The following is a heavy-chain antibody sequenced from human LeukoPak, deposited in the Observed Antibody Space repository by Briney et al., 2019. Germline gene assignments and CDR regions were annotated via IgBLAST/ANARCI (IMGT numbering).Heavy chain of an antibody. CDR1: GGSFSGYY. Sequence: PSETQSLTCAVYGGSFSGYYWSWIRQPPGKGLEWIGEINHSGSTNYNPSLKSRVTISVDTSKNQFSLKLSSVTAADTAVYYCARDYDILTGHWYFDLWGRGTLVTVSS. D-gene: IGHD3-9*01. CDR3: ARDYDILTGHWYFDL. J-gene: IGHJ2*01. V-gene: IGHV4-34*01. CDR2: INHSGST.